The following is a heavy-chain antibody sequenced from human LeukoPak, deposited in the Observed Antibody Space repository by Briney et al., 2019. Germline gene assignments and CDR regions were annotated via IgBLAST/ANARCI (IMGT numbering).Heavy chain of an antibody. V-gene: IGHV1-8*01. CDR1: GYTFTSYD. CDR2: MNPNSGNT. J-gene: IGHJ4*02. CDR3: ARGPPIAVAHFDY. Sequence: ASVKVSCKASGYTFTSYDINWVRQATGQGLEWMGWMNPNSGNTGYAQKFQGRVTMTRNTSKSTAYMELSSLRSEDTAVYYCARGPPIAVAHFDYWGQGTLVTVSS. D-gene: IGHD6-19*01.